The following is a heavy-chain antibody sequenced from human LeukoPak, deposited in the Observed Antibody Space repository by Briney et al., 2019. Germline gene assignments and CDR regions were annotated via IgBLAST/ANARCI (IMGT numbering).Heavy chain of an antibody. Sequence: RASVKVSCKASGYTFTSYDINWVRQAPGQGLEWMGWINPNSGGTNYAQKFQGRVTMTRDTSISTAYMELSRLRSDDTAVYYCARGDDYGDYIHDYWGQGTLVTVSS. V-gene: IGHV1-2*02. CDR3: ARGDDYGDYIHDY. CDR2: INPNSGGT. D-gene: IGHD4-17*01. J-gene: IGHJ4*02. CDR1: GYTFTSYD.